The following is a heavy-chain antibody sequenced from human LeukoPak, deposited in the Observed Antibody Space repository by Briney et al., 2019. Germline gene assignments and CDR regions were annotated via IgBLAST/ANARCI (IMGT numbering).Heavy chain of an antibody. CDR1: GFTFSSYA. D-gene: IGHD5-18*01. V-gene: IGHV3-23*01. CDR3: VRVAQGRYGRFDY. CDR2: ISGSGGST. Sequence: PLGGSWGLSCAASGFTFSSYAMSWVRQAPGKGLEWVSAISGSGGSTYYADSVKGRFTISRDNSKNTLYLQMNSLRAEDTAVYYCVRVAQGRYGRFDYWGEGTVDPVSS. J-gene: IGHJ4*02.